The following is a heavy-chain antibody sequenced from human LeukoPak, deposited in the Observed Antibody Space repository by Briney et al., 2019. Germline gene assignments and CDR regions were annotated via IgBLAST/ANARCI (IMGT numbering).Heavy chain of an antibody. V-gene: IGHV3-64*01. D-gene: IGHD2-8*01. J-gene: IGHJ4*02. Sequence: GGSLRLSCAGSGFTFSSYAMHWVRQAPGKGLEYVSGISSNGGSTYHANSVKGRFTISRDNSKNTLYLQMGSLRAEDMAVYYCAREYCTNGVCFKRFDYWGQGTLVTVSS. CDR2: ISSNGGST. CDR3: AREYCTNGVCFKRFDY. CDR1: GFTFSSYA.